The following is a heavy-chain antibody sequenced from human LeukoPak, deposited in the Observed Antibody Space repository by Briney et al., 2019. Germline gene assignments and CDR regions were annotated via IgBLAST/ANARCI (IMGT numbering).Heavy chain of an antibody. Sequence: PSETLSLTCAVYGGSFSGYYWSWIRQPPGKGLEWIGEINHSGSTNYNPSLKSRVTISVDTSKNQFSLKLSSVTAADTAVYYCAGGWYALFDYWGQGTLVTVSS. CDR2: INHSGST. CDR1: GGSFSGYY. D-gene: IGHD6-13*01. V-gene: IGHV4-34*01. J-gene: IGHJ4*02. CDR3: AGGWYALFDY.